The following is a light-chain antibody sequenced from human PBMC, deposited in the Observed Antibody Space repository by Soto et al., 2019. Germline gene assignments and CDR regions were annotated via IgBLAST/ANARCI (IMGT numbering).Light chain of an antibody. CDR1: SSDVGGYNY. V-gene: IGLV2-8*01. CDR3: LSYADTAYV. J-gene: IGLJ1*01. Sequence: QSALTQPPSAPGSPGQSVTISCAGTSSDVGGYNYVSWYQQYPGKVPKLMIYEVSERPSGVPDRFSGSKSGNTAVLTVSGRQAEDEADYYCLSYADTAYVFGTGTKLTVL. CDR2: EVS.